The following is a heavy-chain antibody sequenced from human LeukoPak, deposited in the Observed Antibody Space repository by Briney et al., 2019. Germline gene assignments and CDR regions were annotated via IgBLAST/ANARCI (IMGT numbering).Heavy chain of an antibody. CDR3: ARETYYYDSSGYYSNWFDP. CDR2: ISSNGGST. D-gene: IGHD3-22*01. J-gene: IGHJ5*02. Sequence: GGSLRLSCAASGFTFSSYAMHWVRQAPGKGLEYVSAISSNGGSTYYANSVKGRFTISRDNSKNTLYLQMNSLRAEDTAVYYCARETYYYDSSGYYSNWFDPWGQGTLVTVSS. V-gene: IGHV3-64*01. CDR1: GFTFSSYA.